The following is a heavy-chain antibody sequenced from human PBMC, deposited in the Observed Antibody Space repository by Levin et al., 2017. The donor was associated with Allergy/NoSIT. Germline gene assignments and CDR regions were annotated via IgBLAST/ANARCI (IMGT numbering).Heavy chain of an antibody. Sequence: SQTLSLTCTVSGGSIRSSYWSWIRQPPGKGLEWIGYIYYSGSTNYNPSLKSRVTISVDTSKNQFSLKLSSVTAADTAVYYCARAGHYYYYYMDVWGKGTTVTVSS. D-gene: IGHD1-14*01. V-gene: IGHV4-59*01. J-gene: IGHJ6*03. CDR3: ARAGHYYYYYMDV. CDR1: GGSIRSSY. CDR2: IYYSGST.